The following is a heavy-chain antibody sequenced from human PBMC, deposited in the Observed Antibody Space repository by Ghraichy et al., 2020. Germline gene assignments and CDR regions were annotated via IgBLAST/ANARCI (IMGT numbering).Heavy chain of an antibody. V-gene: IGHV1-18*01. Sequence: ASVKVSCKASGYTFTSYAISWVRQAPGQGLEWMGWISAYSGDTNYTQKFQGRVTMTTDTSTSTAYMELRSLRSDDTAIYYCARDRFNPPYYYYYYMDVWGKGTSVTVSS. CDR1: GYTFTSYA. J-gene: IGHJ6*03. CDR2: ISAYSGDT. CDR3: ARDRFNPPYYYYYYMDV.